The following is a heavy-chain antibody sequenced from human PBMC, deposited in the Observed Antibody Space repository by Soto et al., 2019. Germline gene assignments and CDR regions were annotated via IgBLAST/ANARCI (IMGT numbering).Heavy chain of an antibody. V-gene: IGHV3-13*01. CDR2: IGTAGDT. J-gene: IGHJ6*02. Sequence: SLRLSCAASGFTFSSYDMHWVRQATGKGLEWVSAIGTAGDTYYPGSVKGRFTISRENAKNSLYPQMNSLRAEDTAVYYCARGDTAMDYYYGMDVWGQGTTVTVSS. CDR1: GFTFSSYD. D-gene: IGHD5-18*01. CDR3: ARGDTAMDYYYGMDV.